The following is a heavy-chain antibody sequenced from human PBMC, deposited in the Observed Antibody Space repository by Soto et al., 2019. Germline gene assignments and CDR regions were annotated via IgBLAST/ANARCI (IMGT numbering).Heavy chain of an antibody. CDR2: IYYSGST. Sequence: SETLSLTCTVSGGSISSYYWSWIRQPPGKGLEWIGYIYYSGSTNYNPSLKSRVTISVDTSKNQFSLKLSSVTAADTAVYYCARGGGYAGNDAFDIWGQGTMVTVSS. J-gene: IGHJ3*02. CDR3: ARGGGYAGNDAFDI. D-gene: IGHD5-12*01. CDR1: GGSISSYY. V-gene: IGHV4-59*01.